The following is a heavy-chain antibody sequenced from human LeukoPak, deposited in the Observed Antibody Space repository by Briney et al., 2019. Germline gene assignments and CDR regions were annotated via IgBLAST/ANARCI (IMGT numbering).Heavy chain of an antibody. D-gene: IGHD3-3*01. V-gene: IGHV4-59*11. CDR3: ARVLQNYYHLDV. CDR1: GASINSHY. J-gene: IGHJ6*03. Sequence: PSETLSLTCTVSGASINSHYWSWIRQPPGKGLEWIGFIYDSGSANYRSSLESRVTMTLDTSKNQFSLKLNSVTAADTAVYYCARVLQNYYHLDVWGKGTTVTVSS. CDR2: IYDSGSA.